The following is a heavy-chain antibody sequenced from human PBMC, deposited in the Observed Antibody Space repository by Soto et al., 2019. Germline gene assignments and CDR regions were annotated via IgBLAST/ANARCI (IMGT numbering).Heavy chain of an antibody. CDR2: ISAYNGNT. V-gene: IGHV1-18*01. CDR3: GRDRGSYALDY. Sequence: QVQLVQSGAEVKKPGASVKVSCKASGYTFTSYGINWVRQAPGQGLEWMGWISAYNGNTNYAQKLQGRVPMTTETSTRTADMELRSLRSDDTAVYYCGRDRGSYALDYWGQGTLVTVSS. CDR1: GYTFTSYG. J-gene: IGHJ4*02. D-gene: IGHD1-26*01.